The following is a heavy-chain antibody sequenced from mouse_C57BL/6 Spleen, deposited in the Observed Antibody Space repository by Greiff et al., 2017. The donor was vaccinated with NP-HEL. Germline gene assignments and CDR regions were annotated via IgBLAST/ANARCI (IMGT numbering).Heavy chain of an antibody. CDR2: ISYDGSN. CDR1: GYSITSGYY. J-gene: IGHJ4*01. D-gene: IGHD1-1*01. V-gene: IGHV3-6*01. CDR3: AYTTVVALYAMDY. Sequence: VQLKESGPGLVKPSQSLSLTCSVTGYSITSGYYWNWIRQFPGNKLEWMGYISYDGSNNYNPSLKNRISITRDTSKNQFFLKLNSVTTEDTATYYCAYTTVVALYAMDYWGQGTSVTVSS.